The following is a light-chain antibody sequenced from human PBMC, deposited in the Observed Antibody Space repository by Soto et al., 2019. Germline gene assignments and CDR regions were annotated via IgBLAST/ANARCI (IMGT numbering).Light chain of an antibody. Sequence: QSVLTQPPSVSPAPGQKVTISCSGSSSNIGNNYVSWYQQLPGTAPKLLIYANNKRPSGIPDRFSGSKSGTSATLGITGLQTGDEADYYCGTWDSSLSAVVFGGGTKLTVL. CDR1: SSNIGNNY. V-gene: IGLV1-51*01. J-gene: IGLJ2*01. CDR2: ANN. CDR3: GTWDSSLSAVV.